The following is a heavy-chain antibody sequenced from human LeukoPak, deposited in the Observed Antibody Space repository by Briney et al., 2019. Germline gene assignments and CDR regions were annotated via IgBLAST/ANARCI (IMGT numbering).Heavy chain of an antibody. CDR1: GFTFSSYW. J-gene: IGHJ4*02. D-gene: IGHD3-3*01. V-gene: IGHV3-7*01. CDR2: IKQDGSEK. Sequence: GGSLRLSCAASGFTFSSYWMSWVRQAPGKGLEWVANIKQDGSEKYYVDSVKGRFTISRDNAKNSLYLQMNSLRAEDTAVYYCASRGNYDFWSGYYRPSPHDYWGQGTLVTVSS. CDR3: ASRGNYDFWSGYYRPSPHDY.